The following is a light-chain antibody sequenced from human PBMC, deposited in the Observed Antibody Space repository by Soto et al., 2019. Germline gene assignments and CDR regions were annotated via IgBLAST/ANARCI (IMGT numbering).Light chain of an antibody. Sequence: QSVLTQPPSASGTPGQSVTIPCTATISDVGDYNYVSWYQQHPGKAPKLVIYEVSRRPSGVPDRFSGSKSGNTASLTVSGLQAEDEVDYYCSSNAGSNNLVFGGGTKLTVL. J-gene: IGLJ2*01. CDR1: ISDVGDYNY. V-gene: IGLV2-8*01. CDR3: SSNAGSNNLV. CDR2: EVS.